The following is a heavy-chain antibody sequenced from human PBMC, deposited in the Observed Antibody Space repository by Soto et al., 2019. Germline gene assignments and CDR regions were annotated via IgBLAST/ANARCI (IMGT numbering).Heavy chain of an antibody. CDR2: IDPSDSYT. V-gene: IGHV5-10-1*01. Sequence: PGESLKSSCKGSGYSFTSYWIGWVRQMPGKGLEWMGRIDPSDSYTNYSPSFQGHVTISADKSISTAYLQWSSLKASDTAMYYCARHNRTPEIFGVVTLYYYYGMDVWGQGTTVTVSS. CDR1: GYSFTSYW. J-gene: IGHJ6*02. D-gene: IGHD3-3*01. CDR3: ARHNRTPEIFGVVTLYYYYGMDV.